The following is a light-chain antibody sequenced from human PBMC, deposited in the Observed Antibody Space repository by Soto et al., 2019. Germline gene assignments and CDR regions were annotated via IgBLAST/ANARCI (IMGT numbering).Light chain of an antibody. CDR3: QQYGSSPWT. J-gene: IGKJ1*01. CDR2: GAS. CDR1: QSVSSSY. Sequence: EIVLTQSPGTLSLSPGERATLSCRASQSVSSSYLAWYQQKPGQAPRPLIYGASSRAIGIPDRFSGSGSGTDCALTSSRREPEDYAVYDCQQYGSSPWTFGQGTKVEIK. V-gene: IGKV3-20*01.